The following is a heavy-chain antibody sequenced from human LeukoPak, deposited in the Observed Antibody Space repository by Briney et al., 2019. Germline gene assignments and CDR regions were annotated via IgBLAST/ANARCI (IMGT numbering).Heavy chain of an antibody. D-gene: IGHD1/OR15-1a*01. CDR3: ASLSTNNVDY. J-gene: IGHJ4*02. CDR1: GGSISSSSYY. V-gene: IGHV4-39*07. Sequence: SETLSLTCTVSGGSISSSSYYWGWIRQPPGKGLEWIGSIYYSGSTYYNPSLKSRVTISVDTSKNQFSLKLSSVTAADTAVYFCASLSTNNVDYWGQGTLVTVSS. CDR2: IYYSGST.